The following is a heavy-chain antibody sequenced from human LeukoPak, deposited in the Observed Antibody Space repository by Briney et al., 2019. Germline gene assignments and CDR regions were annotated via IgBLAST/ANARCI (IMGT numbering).Heavy chain of an antibody. D-gene: IGHD3-22*01. J-gene: IGHJ4*02. CDR1: GFTFSSYW. CDR3: ARARGYYDSSGYYAYYFDY. V-gene: IGHV3-66*01. CDR2: IYSGGST. Sequence: GGSLRLSCAASGFTFSSYWMSWVRQAPGKGLEWVSVIYSGGSTYYADSVKGRFTISRDNSKNTLYLQMNSLRAEDTAVYYCARARGYYDSSGYYAYYFDYWGQGTLVTVSS.